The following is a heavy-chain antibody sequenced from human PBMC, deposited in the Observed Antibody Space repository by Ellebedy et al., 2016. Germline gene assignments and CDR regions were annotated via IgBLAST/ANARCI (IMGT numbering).Heavy chain of an antibody. D-gene: IGHD3-22*01. V-gene: IGHV3-23*01. J-gene: IGHJ4*02. Sequence: GESLKISCAASGFTFSSYAMSWVRQAPGKGLEWVSAISGSGGSTYYADSVKGRFTISRDNSKNTLYLQMNSLRAEDTAVYYCAKDTSYYYDSSGYWAYYFDYWGQGTLVTVSS. CDR3: AKDTSYYYDSSGYWAYYFDY. CDR2: ISGSGGST. CDR1: GFTFSSYA.